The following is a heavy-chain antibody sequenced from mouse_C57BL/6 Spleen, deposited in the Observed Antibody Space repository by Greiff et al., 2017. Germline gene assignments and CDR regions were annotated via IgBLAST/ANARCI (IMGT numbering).Heavy chain of an antibody. J-gene: IGHJ2*01. V-gene: IGHV1-9*01. Sequence: QVQLQQSGAELMKPGASVKLSCKATGYTFTGYWIEWVKQRPGHGLEWVGEILPGSGSTNYNEKFKGKATFTADTSSNTAYMQLRRLSTEDSAIDCGAGWESLEGWGQGTTLTVAS. CDR1: GYTFTGYW. CDR3: AGWESLEG. D-gene: IGHD1-1*02. CDR2: ILPGSGST.